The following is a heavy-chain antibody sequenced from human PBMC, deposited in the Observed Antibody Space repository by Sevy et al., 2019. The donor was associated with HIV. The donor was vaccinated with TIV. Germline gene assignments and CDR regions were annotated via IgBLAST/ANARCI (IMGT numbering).Heavy chain of an antibody. V-gene: IGHV4-61*08. CDR3: ARRGGLVDGGMDV. Sequence: LSLTCTVSGFSVNSGAYDWTWIRQPPGKGLESIGYISYRGRTSYNPSLQSRVTISVDTPKNQFSVKLSSVTAADTAVYYCARRGGLVDGGMDVWGQGTTVTV. D-gene: IGHD2-8*02. CDR2: ISYRGRT. J-gene: IGHJ6*02. CDR1: GFSVNSGAYD.